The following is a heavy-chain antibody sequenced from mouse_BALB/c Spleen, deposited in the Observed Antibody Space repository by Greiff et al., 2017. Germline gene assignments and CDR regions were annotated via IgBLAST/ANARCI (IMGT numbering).Heavy chain of an antibody. D-gene: IGHD1-1*01. CDR2: ISSGSSTI. V-gene: IGHV5-17*02. J-gene: IGHJ1*01. CDR3: ARNDYGSSYPWYFDV. CDR1: GFPFSSFG. Sequence: EVMLVESGGGLVQPGGSRKLSCAASGFPFSSFGMHWVRQAPEKGLEWVAYISSGSSTIYYADTVKGRFTISRDNPKNTLFLQMTSLRSEDTAMYYCARNDYGSSYPWYFDVWGEGTTVTVSS.